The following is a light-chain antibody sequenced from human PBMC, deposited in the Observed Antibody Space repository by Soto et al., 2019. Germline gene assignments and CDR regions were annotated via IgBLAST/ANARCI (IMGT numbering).Light chain of an antibody. Sequence: EIVLTQSPATLSVSPGERATLSCRASQSVFSSLAWYQQKPGQAPRLLIYDASNRATGIPARFSGSGSGTDFTLTISSLEPEDFAVYYCQQRSNWPPTFGQGTKVDI. V-gene: IGKV3-11*01. CDR1: QSVFSS. CDR3: QQRSNWPPT. J-gene: IGKJ1*01. CDR2: DAS.